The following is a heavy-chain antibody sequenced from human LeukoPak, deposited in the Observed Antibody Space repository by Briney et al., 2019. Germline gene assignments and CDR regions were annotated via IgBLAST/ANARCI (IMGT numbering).Heavy chain of an antibody. CDR1: GYTFTSYD. D-gene: IGHD2/OR15-2a*01. CDR2: INPNSGDT. CDR3: ARVFIKHKYYWFDP. Sequence: ASVKVSCKASGYTFTSYDINWVRQATGQGLEWMGWINPNSGDTNYAQNFQGRVTMIRDTSMSTAYMELSRLRSDDTAVYYCARVFIKHKYYWFDPWGQGTLVTVSS. V-gene: IGHV1-2*02. J-gene: IGHJ5*02.